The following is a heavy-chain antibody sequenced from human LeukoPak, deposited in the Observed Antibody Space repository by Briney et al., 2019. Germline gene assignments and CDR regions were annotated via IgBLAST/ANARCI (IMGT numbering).Heavy chain of an antibody. CDR2: ISGSGGST. Sequence: GGSLRLSCAASGFTFSSYGMSWVRQAPGKGLEWVSAISGSGGSTYYADSVKGRFTISRDNSKNTLYLQMNSLRAEDTAVYYCAKDLATGRFRGLDWFDPWGQGTLVTVSS. CDR1: GFTFSSYG. J-gene: IGHJ5*02. V-gene: IGHV3-23*01. D-gene: IGHD1-26*01. CDR3: AKDLATGRFRGLDWFDP.